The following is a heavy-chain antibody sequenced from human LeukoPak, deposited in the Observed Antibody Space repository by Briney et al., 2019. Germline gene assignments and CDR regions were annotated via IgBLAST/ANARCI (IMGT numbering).Heavy chain of an antibody. J-gene: IGHJ4*02. D-gene: IGHD6-13*01. CDR3: ARQAPGIAAAGYFDY. CDR1: GGSFSGYY. CDR2: INHSGST. V-gene: IGHV4-34*01. Sequence: SETLSLTCAVYGGSFSGYYWSWIRQPPGKGLEWIGEINHSGSTNYNPSLKSRVTISVDTSKNQFSLKLSSVTAADTAVYYCARQAPGIAAAGYFDYWGQGTLVTVSS.